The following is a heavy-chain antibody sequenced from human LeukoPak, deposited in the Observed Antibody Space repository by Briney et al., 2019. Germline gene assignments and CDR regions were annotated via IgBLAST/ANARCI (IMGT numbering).Heavy chain of an antibody. J-gene: IGHJ4*02. V-gene: IGHV4-34*01. CDR3: ARDPYSSGWYTQQD. CDR2: INHSGST. Sequence: SETLSLTCAVYGGSFSGYYWSWIRQPPGKGLEWIGEINHSGSTNYNPSLKSRVTISVGTSKNQFSLKLSSVTAADTAVYYCARDPYSSGWYTQQDWGQGTLVTVSS. D-gene: IGHD6-19*01. CDR1: GGSFSGYY.